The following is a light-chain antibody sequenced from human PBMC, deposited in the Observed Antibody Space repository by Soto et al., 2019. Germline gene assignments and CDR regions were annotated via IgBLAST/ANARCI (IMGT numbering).Light chain of an antibody. V-gene: IGKV3-11*01. CDR2: DAS. Sequence: EVVLTQSPATLSLSPGERATLSCRASESVNNYLAWYQQKPGQAPRLLIYDASNRATGIPARFSGSGSGTDFTLTISSLEPEDFAVYFWQQRSNWPPHTLGQGTKLQIK. CDR1: ESVNNY. CDR3: QQRSNWPPHT. J-gene: IGKJ2*01.